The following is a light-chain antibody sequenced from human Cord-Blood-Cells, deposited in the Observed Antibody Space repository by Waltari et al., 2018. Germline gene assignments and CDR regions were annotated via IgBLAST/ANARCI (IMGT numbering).Light chain of an antibody. CDR3: CSYAGSSTLAV. CDR1: SRDVGSYNL. J-gene: IGLJ7*01. V-gene: IGLV2-23*01. Sequence: QSALTQPASVSGSPGQSITISCTGTSRDVGSYNLVSWYQQHPGKAPKLMLYEGSKRPSGVSNRFSGAKTGNTASLTSSGLQAEGEADYYCCSYAGSSTLAVFGGGTQLTVL. CDR2: EGS.